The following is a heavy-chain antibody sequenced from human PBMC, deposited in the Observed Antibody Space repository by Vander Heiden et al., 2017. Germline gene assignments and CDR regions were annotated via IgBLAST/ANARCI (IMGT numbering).Heavy chain of an antibody. V-gene: IGHV4-34*01. Sequence: QVQLQQRGAGLLKPSATLSLTCAVDGGSSSGYYWSRIRQPPGKGLEWIGEINHSGSTNYNPSLKSRVTISVDTSKNQFSLKLSSVTAADTAVYYCARDGGFLEWLAWGQGTLVTVSS. J-gene: IGHJ5*02. D-gene: IGHD3-3*01. CDR3: ARDGGFLEWLA. CDR2: INHSGST. CDR1: GGSSSGYY.